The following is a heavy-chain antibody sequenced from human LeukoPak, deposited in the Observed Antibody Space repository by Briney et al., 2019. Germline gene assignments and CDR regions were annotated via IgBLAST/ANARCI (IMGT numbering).Heavy chain of an antibody. CDR3: ARGYCSGGSCYWAFDY. CDR2: INPNSGGT. D-gene: IGHD2-15*01. J-gene: IGHJ4*02. Sequence: ASVKVSCKASGYTFTGYYMHWVRQAPGQGLEWMGWINPNSGGTNYAQKFQGRVTMTRDTSISTAYMELSRLRSDDTAVYYCARGYCSGGSCYWAFDYWGQGTLVTLSS. CDR1: GYTFTGYY. V-gene: IGHV1-2*02.